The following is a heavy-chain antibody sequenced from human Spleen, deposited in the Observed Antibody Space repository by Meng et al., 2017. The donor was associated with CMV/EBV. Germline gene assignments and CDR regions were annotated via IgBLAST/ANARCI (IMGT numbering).Heavy chain of an antibody. CDR3: ARVHGVVPAANYYFDY. CDR2: IIPIFGTA. Sequence: SGGTFSSYAISWVRQAPGQGLEWMGGIIPIFGTANYAQKFQGRVTITTDESTSTAYMELSSLRSEDTAVYYCARVHGVVPAANYYFDYWGQGTLVTVSS. CDR1: GGTFSSYA. V-gene: IGHV1-69*05. D-gene: IGHD2-2*01. J-gene: IGHJ4*02.